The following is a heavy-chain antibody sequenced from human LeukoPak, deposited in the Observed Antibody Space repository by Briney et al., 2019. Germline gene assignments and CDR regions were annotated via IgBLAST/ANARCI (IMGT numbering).Heavy chain of an antibody. V-gene: IGHV3-48*02. CDR1: GFTFSSYS. J-gene: IGHJ5*02. CDR2: ISSSSSTI. CDR3: ARDRGDWNYFWFDP. Sequence: GGSLRLSCAASGFTFSSYSMNWDRQAPGKGLEWVSYISSSSSTIYYADSVKGRFTISRDNAKNSLYLQMNSLRDEDTAVYYCARDRGDWNYFWFDPWGQGTLVTVSS. D-gene: IGHD1-7*01.